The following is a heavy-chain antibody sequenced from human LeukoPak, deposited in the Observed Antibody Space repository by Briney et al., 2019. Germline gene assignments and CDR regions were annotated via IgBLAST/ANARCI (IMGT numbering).Heavy chain of an antibody. CDR3: ARVMGSSGYPNQGAFDI. CDR2: INPNSGGT. D-gene: IGHD3-22*01. CDR1: GYTFTSYY. V-gene: IGHV1-2*02. J-gene: IGHJ3*02. Sequence: ASVKVSCKASGYTFTSYYMHWVRQAPGQGLEWMGWINPNSGGTNYAQKFQGRVTMTRDTSISTAYMELSRLRSDDTAVYYCARVMGSSGYPNQGAFDIWGQGTMVTVSS.